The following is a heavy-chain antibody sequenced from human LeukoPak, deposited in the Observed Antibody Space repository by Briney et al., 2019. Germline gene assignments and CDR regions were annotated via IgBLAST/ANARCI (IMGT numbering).Heavy chain of an antibody. CDR3: ARRRDLYSGSYYPFDY. J-gene: IGHJ4*02. D-gene: IGHD1-26*01. CDR2: IYPGDSVA. Sequence: GGSLKISCKGSGYSFTSYWIGGVRQMPGKGLEWMGIIYPGDSVARYSPSFQGQVTISADKSISTAYLQWSSLKASDTAMYYCARRRDLYSGSYYPFDYWGQGTLVTVSS. V-gene: IGHV5-51*01. CDR1: GYSFTSYW.